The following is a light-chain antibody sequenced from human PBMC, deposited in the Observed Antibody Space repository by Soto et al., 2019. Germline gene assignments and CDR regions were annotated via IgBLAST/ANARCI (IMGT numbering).Light chain of an antibody. CDR2: GAS. CDR3: QQYGSSPPIT. J-gene: IGKJ5*01. CDR1: QSVGSSY. V-gene: IGKV3-20*01. Sequence: EVVLTQSPGTLSLSPGERATLSCRASQSVGSSYLAWYQQKPGQAPRVLIYGASSRATGIPDRFSGSGSGTDFTLTISRLEPEDFAVYYCQQYGSSPPITFGQGTRLEIK.